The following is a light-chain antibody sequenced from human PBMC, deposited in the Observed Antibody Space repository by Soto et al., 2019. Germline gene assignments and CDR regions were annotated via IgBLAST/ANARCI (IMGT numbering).Light chain of an antibody. J-gene: IGKJ2*01. Sequence: EIVLTQSPGTLSLSPGERATLSCRASQSVSSTYLAWYQQKPGQPPRLLIYAASIRATGIPDRFSGTGSGTDFTLTISRLEPEDFAVYYCQQYDNSLYTFGPGTKLEIK. V-gene: IGKV3-20*01. CDR3: QQYDNSLYT. CDR2: AAS. CDR1: QSVSSTY.